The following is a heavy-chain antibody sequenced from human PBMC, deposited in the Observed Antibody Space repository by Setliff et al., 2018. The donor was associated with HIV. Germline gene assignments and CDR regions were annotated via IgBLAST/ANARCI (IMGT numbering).Heavy chain of an antibody. V-gene: IGHV3-30*02. CDR1: GFIFKTYD. J-gene: IGHJ6*02. Sequence: GGSLRLSCATSGFIFKTYDIHWVRQAPGKGLEWVTFIRFNGNDKYYADSVKGRFTISRDDSKNTLDLQINSLRPEDTAVYYCARTGGGYGSGPTGYYYGMDVWGQGTTVTVSS. CDR2: IRFNGNDK. D-gene: IGHD3-10*01. CDR3: ARTGGGYGSGPTGYYYGMDV.